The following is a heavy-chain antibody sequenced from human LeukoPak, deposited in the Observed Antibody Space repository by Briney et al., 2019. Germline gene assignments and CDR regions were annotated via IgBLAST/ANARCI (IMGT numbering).Heavy chain of an antibody. CDR1: GSTFTSFY. Sequence: ASVKVSCKASGSTFTSFYIHWVRQAPGQGLEWMGIINSGGGSTIYAQKFQGRVTMTRDTSTSTVYMELSSLRSEDTAVYYCARSETIPVAGGRYSGTYTTPWDAFDIWGLGTMVTVSS. CDR2: INSGGGST. D-gene: IGHD6-19*01. J-gene: IGHJ3*02. CDR3: ARSETIPVAGGRYSGTYTTPWDAFDI. V-gene: IGHV1-46*01.